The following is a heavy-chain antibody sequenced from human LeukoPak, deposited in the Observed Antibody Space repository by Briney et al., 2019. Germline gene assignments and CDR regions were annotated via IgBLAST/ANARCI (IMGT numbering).Heavy chain of an antibody. Sequence: SETLSLTCTVSGGSLSSYYWSWIRQPPGKGLEWIGYIYYRGRTKYNPSLQSRVTISVDTSRNQFSLRLSSVTAADTAVYYCARQSDDLGYFQHWGQGTLVTVSS. D-gene: IGHD3-16*01. V-gene: IGHV4-59*08. CDR3: ARQSDDLGYFQH. CDR1: GGSLSSYY. CDR2: IYYRGRT. J-gene: IGHJ1*01.